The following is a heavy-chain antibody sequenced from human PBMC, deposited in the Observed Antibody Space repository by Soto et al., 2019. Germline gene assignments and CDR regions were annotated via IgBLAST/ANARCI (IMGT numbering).Heavy chain of an antibody. CDR2: ISSSSSTI. CDR3: AREAMVRGAITGHAFDI. D-gene: IGHD3-10*01. J-gene: IGHJ3*02. V-gene: IGHV3-48*01. Sequence: PGGSLRLSCAASGFTFSSYSMNWVRQAPGKGLEWVSYISSSSSTIYYADSVKGRFTISRDNAKNSLYLQMNSLRAEDTAVYYCAREAMVRGAITGHAFDIWGQGTMVTVSS. CDR1: GFTFSSYS.